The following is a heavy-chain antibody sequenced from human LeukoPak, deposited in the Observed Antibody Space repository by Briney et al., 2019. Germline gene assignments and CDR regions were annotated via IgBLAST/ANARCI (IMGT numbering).Heavy chain of an antibody. Sequence: SGTLSLTCAVSGGSISSSDWWSWVRQPPGKGLEWIGEIHHSGSTNCKPSLKSRVTISVDTSKNQFSLKLSSVTAADTAVYYCARQGTAFGSADYWGQGTLVTVSS. CDR3: ARQGTAFGSADY. D-gene: IGHD1/OR15-1a*01. CDR2: IHHSGST. V-gene: IGHV4-4*02. CDR1: GGSISSSDW. J-gene: IGHJ4*02.